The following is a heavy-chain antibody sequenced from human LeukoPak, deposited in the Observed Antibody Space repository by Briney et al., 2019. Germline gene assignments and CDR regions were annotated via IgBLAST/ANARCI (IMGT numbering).Heavy chain of an antibody. CDR2: ISYQGINE. CDR1: GFTFSSYN. Sequence: GGSLRLSCAASGFTFSSYNMHWIRQAPGEGLGWMAVISYQGINEYYADSVEGRFTISRDNSKRMLHLQMNSLRPEDTAVYYCAKVRWDNSRWYYLDTWGQRTLLTVSS. V-gene: IGHV3-30*18. CDR3: AKVRWDNSRWYYLDT. J-gene: IGHJ4*02. D-gene: IGHD6-19*01.